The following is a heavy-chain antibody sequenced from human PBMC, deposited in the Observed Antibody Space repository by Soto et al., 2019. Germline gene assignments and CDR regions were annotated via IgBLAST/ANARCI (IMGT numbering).Heavy chain of an antibody. J-gene: IGHJ5*02. D-gene: IGHD2-2*02. CDR1: GYSFTSYW. CDR3: ARRVGYFSSTSCYTGWFDP. V-gene: IGHV5-51*01. Sequence: PGASLKISCKGSGYSFTSYWIGWVRQMPGKGLEWMGIIYPGDSDTRYSPSFQGQVTISADKSISTAYLQWSSLKASDTAMYYCARRVGYFSSTSCYTGWFDPWGQGTLVTVSS. CDR2: IYPGDSDT.